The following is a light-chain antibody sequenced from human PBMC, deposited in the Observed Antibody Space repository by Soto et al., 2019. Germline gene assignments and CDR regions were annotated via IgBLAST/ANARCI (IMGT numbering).Light chain of an antibody. V-gene: IGLV2-14*01. J-gene: IGLJ1*01. CDR2: EVS. Sequence: QSALTQPASVSGSPGQSITISCTGSSSDVGGYNYVSWYQQHPGKAPKLLLYEVSTRPSGVSNRFSGSKSGNTASLTISGLQPEDEAEYYCSSYTNINTRACVFGTGTKVTVL. CDR3: SSYTNINTRACV. CDR1: SSDVGGYNY.